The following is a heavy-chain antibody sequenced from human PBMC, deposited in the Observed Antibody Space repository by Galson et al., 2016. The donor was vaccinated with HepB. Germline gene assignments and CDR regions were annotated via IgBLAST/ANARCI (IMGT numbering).Heavy chain of an antibody. Sequence: SLRLSCAASGFIFSSYAMSWLRQAPGKGLEWVAAISGSGGNAYYADSVKGRFTISRDKSKNTLCLQMSGLTTEDTAVYYCAKKAGEALWFRDDFFDCWGQGTLLTVSS. CDR1: GFIFSSYA. J-gene: IGHJ4*02. V-gene: IGHV3-23*01. CDR3: AKKAGEALWFRDDFFDC. D-gene: IGHD3-10*01. CDR2: ISGSGGNA.